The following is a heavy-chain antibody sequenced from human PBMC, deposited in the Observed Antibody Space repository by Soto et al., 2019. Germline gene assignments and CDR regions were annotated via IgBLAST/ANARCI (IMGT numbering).Heavy chain of an antibody. Sequence: GGSLRLSCAASGFTFSNYAMNWVRQAPGKGLEWVSTISGSGSSTYYADSVKGRFTISRDSSENTLYLQMNSLRAEDTAVYYCARDSSGSFDYWGQGTLVTVSS. CDR3: ARDSSGSFDY. CDR2: ISGSGSST. J-gene: IGHJ4*02. V-gene: IGHV3-23*01. CDR1: GFTFSNYA. D-gene: IGHD3-10*01.